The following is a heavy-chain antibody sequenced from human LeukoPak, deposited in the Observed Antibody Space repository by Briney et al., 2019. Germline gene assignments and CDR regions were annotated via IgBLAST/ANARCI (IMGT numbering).Heavy chain of an antibody. Sequence: GRSLRLSCAVSGFTVNYAWMSWVRQAPGKGLEWVGRIKSKTDGGTTDYAAPVKGRFTISRDDSKNTLYLEMNSLKTEDTAVYYCTSYNTRAAFHIWGQGTMVTVSS. J-gene: IGHJ3*02. D-gene: IGHD1-14*01. CDR2: IKSKTDGGTT. CDR3: TSYNTRAAFHI. CDR1: GFTVNYAW. V-gene: IGHV3-15*01.